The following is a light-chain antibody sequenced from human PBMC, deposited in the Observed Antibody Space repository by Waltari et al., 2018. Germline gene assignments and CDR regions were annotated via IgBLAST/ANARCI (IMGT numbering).Light chain of an antibody. V-gene: IGLV2-11*01. CDR3: CSYAGKYTSV. Sequence: QSALTQPRSVSGSPGHSVTFSCTGTASDVGGYKYVSWYQQHPGKVPKLIISNVDQRPSGVPDRFSGSKSGNTASLTISGIQAEDEADYYCCSYAGKYTSVFGGGTKLTVL. CDR1: ASDVGGYKY. CDR2: NVD. J-gene: IGLJ2*01.